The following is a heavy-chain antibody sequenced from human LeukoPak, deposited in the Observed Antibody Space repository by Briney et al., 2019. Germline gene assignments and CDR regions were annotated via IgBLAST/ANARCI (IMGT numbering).Heavy chain of an antibody. Sequence: GGSLRLSCAASGFTFSNYAMSWVRQAPGKGPEWVSAISGSGTSTYYADSVKGRFTISRENSKNTLSLQMYRLRAEDTAVYYCAREISGDTNFDYWGQGTLVTVSS. D-gene: IGHD3-10*01. CDR3: AREISGDTNFDY. CDR1: GFTFSNYA. CDR2: ISGSGTST. J-gene: IGHJ4*02. V-gene: IGHV3-23*01.